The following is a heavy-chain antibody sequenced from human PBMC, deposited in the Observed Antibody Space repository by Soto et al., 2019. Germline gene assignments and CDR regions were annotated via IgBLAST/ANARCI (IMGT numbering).Heavy chain of an antibody. J-gene: IGHJ4*02. CDR3: ARELLAGFDY. CDR1: GGSISSYY. D-gene: IGHD2-15*01. V-gene: IGHV4-59*01. Sequence: SETLSLSCTVSGGSISSYYWSWIRQPPGKGLEWIGYIYYSGSTNYNPSLKSRVTISVDTSKNQFSLKLSSVTAADTAVYYCARELLAGFDYWGQGTLVTVS. CDR2: IYYSGST.